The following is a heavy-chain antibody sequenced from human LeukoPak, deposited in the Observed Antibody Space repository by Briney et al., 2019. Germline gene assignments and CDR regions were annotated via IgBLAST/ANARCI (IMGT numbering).Heavy chain of an antibody. CDR3: AKYCTSTRCYPYFGMDV. J-gene: IGHJ6*02. CDR2: ISDSGAAT. CDR1: GFSFSTYA. Sequence: PGGSLRLSCAASGFSFSTYAMSWVRQAPGKGLEWVSAISDSGAATYYADSVKGRFTISRDNSKNTLFLQMNSLSAEDTAIYYCAKYCTSTRCYPYFGMDVWGQGTTVTVSS. V-gene: IGHV3-23*01. D-gene: IGHD2-2*01.